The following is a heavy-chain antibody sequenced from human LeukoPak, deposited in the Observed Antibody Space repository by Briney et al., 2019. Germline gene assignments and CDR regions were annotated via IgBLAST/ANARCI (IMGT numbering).Heavy chain of an antibody. Sequence: GGSLRLSCAASGFTFSSYAMHWVRQAPGKGLEWVAVISYDGSNKYYADSVKGRFTISRDNSKNTLYLQMNSLRAEDTAVYYCARGIDCWGQGTLVTVSS. V-gene: IGHV3-30*04. CDR2: ISYDGSNK. J-gene: IGHJ4*02. CDR3: ARGIDC. CDR1: GFTFSSYA.